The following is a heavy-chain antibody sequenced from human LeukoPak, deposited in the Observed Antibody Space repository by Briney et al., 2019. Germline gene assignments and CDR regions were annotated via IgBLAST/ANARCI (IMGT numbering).Heavy chain of an antibody. D-gene: IGHD5-12*01. CDR1: GGTFSSYA. Sequence: ASVKVSCKASGGTFSSYAISWARQAPGQGLEWMGGIIPIFGTANYAQKFQGRVTITADESTSTAYMELSSLRSEDTAVYYCARGGLRFHGMDVWGKGTTVTVSS. J-gene: IGHJ6*04. CDR2: IIPIFGTA. CDR3: ARGGLRFHGMDV. V-gene: IGHV1-69*13.